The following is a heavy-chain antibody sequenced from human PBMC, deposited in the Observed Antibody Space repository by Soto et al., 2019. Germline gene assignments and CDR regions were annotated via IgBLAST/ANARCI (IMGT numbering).Heavy chain of an antibody. J-gene: IGHJ6*03. V-gene: IGHV3-21*06. Sequence: EVQLVESGGGLVKPGGSLRLSCVVSGFTFGSYSMNWVRQAPGKGLEWVSSISSGGEYTYYADSVKGRFTISRDNAKNSVYLQMNSLTAEDTALYYCARDFKESQYYYYCMDVWGKGTTVTVSS. CDR1: GFTFGSYS. D-gene: IGHD3-10*01. CDR2: ISSGGEYT. CDR3: ARDFKESQYYYYCMDV.